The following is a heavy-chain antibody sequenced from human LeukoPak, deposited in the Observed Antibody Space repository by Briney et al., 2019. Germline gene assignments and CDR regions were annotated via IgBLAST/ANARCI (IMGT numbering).Heavy chain of an antibody. J-gene: IGHJ4*02. CDR3: TRLCSSTSCPIEY. V-gene: IGHV3-73*01. Sequence: GGSLRLSCAASGFTFSGSAMHWVRQASAKGQEWVGRIRSKANSYATAYAASVKGRFTISRDDSKNTAYLQMNSLKTEDTAVYYCTRLCSSTSCPIEYWGQGTLVTVSS. CDR2: IRSKANSYAT. D-gene: IGHD2-2*01. CDR1: GFTFSGSA.